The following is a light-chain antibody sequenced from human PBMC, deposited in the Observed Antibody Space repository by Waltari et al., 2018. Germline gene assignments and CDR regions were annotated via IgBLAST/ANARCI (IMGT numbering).Light chain of an antibody. Sequence: DIQMTQSQSSLSASVRDRVTITCQASQDISKYLSWYQQKPGKAPKLLIYGASNLETGVPSRFSGSGSRTDFTFTISSLQPEDVATYYCQQYDNLPVTFGQGTKVEIK. V-gene: IGKV1-33*01. CDR3: QQYDNLPVT. J-gene: IGKJ1*01. CDR1: QDISKY. CDR2: GAS.